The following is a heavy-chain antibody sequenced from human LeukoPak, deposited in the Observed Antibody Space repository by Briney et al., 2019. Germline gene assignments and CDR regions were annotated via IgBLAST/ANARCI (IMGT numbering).Heavy chain of an antibody. CDR1: GFTFSTYE. CDR2: IEYGGSEK. V-gene: IGHV3-7*04. Sequence: GGSLRLSCAASGFTFSTYEMNWVRQAPGKGLEWVANIEYGGSEKYYVDSVKGRFTISRDNAKNSLYLQMNSLRGEDTAVYYCARARGMEVWGRGTTVTVSS. CDR3: ARARGMEV. J-gene: IGHJ6*02.